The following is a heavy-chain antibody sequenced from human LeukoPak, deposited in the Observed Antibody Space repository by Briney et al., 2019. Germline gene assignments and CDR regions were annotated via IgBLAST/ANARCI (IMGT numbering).Heavy chain of an antibody. CDR3: TRFYSSVR. CDR1: GFSFSRYS. D-gene: IGHD6-19*01. Sequence: GGSLRLSCAGSGFSFSRYSMSWVRQAPGKGLEWVGFIRSKAYGGTTEYAASVKGRFTISRDDSKSIAYLQMNSLKTEDTAVYYCTRFYSSVRWGQGTLVTVSS. CDR2: IRSKAYGGTT. V-gene: IGHV3-49*04. J-gene: IGHJ4*02.